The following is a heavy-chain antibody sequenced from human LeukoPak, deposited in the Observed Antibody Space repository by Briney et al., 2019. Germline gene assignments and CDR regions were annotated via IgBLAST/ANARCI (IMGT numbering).Heavy chain of an antibody. CDR1: GGSISSYY. CDR3: ARDRLEYYFDY. Sequence: SETLSLTCTVPGGSISSYYWSWIRQPAGKGLEWIGRIYTSGSTNYNPSLKSRVTISVDKSKNQFSLKLSSVTAADTAVYYCARDRLEYYFDYWGQGTLVTVSS. V-gene: IGHV4-4*07. CDR2: IYTSGST. D-gene: IGHD5-24*01. J-gene: IGHJ4*02.